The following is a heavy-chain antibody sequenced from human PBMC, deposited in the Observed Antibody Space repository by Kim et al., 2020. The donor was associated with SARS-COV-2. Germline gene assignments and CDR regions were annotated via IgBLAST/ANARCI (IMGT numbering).Heavy chain of an antibody. J-gene: IGHJ6*02. D-gene: IGHD6-13*01. CDR2: IWYDGSNK. V-gene: IGHV3-33*01. CDR3: ARAWGTAGGSSYYYGMDV. Sequence: GGSLRLSCAASGFTFSSYGMHWVRQAPGKGLEWVAVIWYDGSNKYYADSVKGRFTISRDNSKNTLYLQMNSLRAEDTAVYYCARAWGTAGGSSYYYGMDVWGQGTTVTVSS. CDR1: GFTFSSYG.